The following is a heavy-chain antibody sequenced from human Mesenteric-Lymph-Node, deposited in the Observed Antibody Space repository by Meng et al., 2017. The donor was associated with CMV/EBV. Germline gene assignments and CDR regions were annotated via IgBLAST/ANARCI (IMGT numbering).Heavy chain of an antibody. V-gene: IGHV1-2*02. Sequence: ASVKVSCKASGYTFTSYGINWVRQAPGQGLEWMGWIKPNSGDTKFAQMFKDRVTMTRDTSIDTAYMELSRLTSDDTAVYYCAREDGYNPDYWGQGTLVTVSS. CDR3: AREDGYNPDY. J-gene: IGHJ4*02. CDR2: IKPNSGDT. D-gene: IGHD5-24*01. CDR1: GYTFTSYG.